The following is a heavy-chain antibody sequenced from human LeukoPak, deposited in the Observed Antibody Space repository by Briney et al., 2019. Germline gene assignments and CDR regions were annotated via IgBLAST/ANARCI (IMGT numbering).Heavy chain of an antibody. D-gene: IGHD2-21*02. CDR2: ISGSGGST. CDR1: GFTFSSYA. J-gene: IGHJ6*02. Sequence: PGGSLRLSCAASGFTFSSYAMSWVRQAPGKGLEWVSAISGSGGSTYYADSVKGRFTISRDNSKNTLYLQMNSLRAEDTAVYYCARGYCGGDCYSSYYYYGMDVWGQGTTVTVSS. V-gene: IGHV3-23*01. CDR3: ARGYCGGDCYSSYYYYGMDV.